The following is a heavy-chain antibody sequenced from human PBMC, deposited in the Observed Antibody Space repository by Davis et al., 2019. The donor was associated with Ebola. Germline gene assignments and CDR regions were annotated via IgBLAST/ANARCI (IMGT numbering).Heavy chain of an antibody. CDR2: IYYSGST. D-gene: IGHD6-13*01. CDR3: ARLTPSSSWGFDAFEI. CDR1: GGSISSYY. V-gene: IGHV4-59*08. Sequence: PSETLSLTCTVSGGSISSYYWSWIRQPPGKGLEWIGYIYYSGSTNYNPSLKSRVTISVDTSKNQFTLKLSSVTAADTAVYYCARLTPSSSWGFDAFEIWGQGTMVTVSS. J-gene: IGHJ3*02.